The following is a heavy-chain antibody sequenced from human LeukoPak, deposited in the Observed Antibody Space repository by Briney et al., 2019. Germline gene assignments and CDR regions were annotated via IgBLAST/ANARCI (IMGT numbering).Heavy chain of an antibody. D-gene: IGHD2/OR15-2a*01. CDR3: ARGPDSMTSFDF. CDR2: IKPDGSDQ. J-gene: IGHJ4*02. Sequence: PGGSLRLSCAASGFTFSSYWMNWVRQAPGKGLEWVANIKPDGSDQYYVDSVKGRFTISRDNAKNSLYLQMNSLRAEDTAVYYCARGPDSMTSFDFWGQGTLVTVSS. CDR1: GFTFSSYW. V-gene: IGHV3-7*02.